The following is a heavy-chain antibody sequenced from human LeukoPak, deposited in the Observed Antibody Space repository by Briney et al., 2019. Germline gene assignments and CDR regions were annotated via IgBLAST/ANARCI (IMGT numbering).Heavy chain of an antibody. CDR2: INHSGST. V-gene: IGHV4-34*01. D-gene: IGHD2-2*01. CDR3: ARRDIVVVPAARLRWPVYHMDV. CDR1: GFTFSDYY. Sequence: GSLRLSCAASGFTFSDYYMIWIRQPPGKGLEWIGEINHSGSTNYNPSLKSRVTISVDTSKNQFSLKLSSVTAADTAVYYCARRDIVVVPAARLRWPVYHMDVWGKGTTVTVSS. J-gene: IGHJ6*03.